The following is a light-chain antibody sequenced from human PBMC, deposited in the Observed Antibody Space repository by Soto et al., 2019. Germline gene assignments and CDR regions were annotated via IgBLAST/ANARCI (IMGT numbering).Light chain of an antibody. V-gene: IGKV1-39*01. CDR2: NAS. J-gene: IGKJ4*01. Sequence: DIQMTQSPSSLSASVGERITITCRASQSINRYLNWYQQKLGEAPRLLIYNASTMQSGVPSRFSGGGSGTDFTLTISSLQRDDFATYYCQHSSSFPLTFGGGTKVDIK. CDR1: QSINRY. CDR3: QHSSSFPLT.